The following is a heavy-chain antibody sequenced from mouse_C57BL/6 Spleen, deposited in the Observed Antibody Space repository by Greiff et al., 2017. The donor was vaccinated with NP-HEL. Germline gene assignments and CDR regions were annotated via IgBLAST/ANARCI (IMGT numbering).Heavy chain of an antibody. CDR1: GYAFSSSW. CDR3: SIYYGNYWYFDV. Sequence: VQLQQSGPELVKPGASVKISCKASGYAFSSSWMNWVKQRPGKGLEWIGRIYPGDGDTNYNGKFKGKATLTADKSSSTAYMQLSSLTSEDSAVYFCSIYYGNYWYFDVWGTGTTVTVSS. J-gene: IGHJ1*03. CDR2: IYPGDGDT. V-gene: IGHV1-82*01. D-gene: IGHD2-1*01.